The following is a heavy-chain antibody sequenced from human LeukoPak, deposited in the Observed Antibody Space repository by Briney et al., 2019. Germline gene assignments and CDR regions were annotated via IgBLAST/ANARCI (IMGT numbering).Heavy chain of an antibody. J-gene: IGHJ4*02. CDR2: ISYDGTNK. Sequence: PGGSLRLSCAASGFTFTNYGLHWVRQAPGKGLEWVAVISYDGTNKYYADSVKGRFTISRDNSKNTVYLQMNSLRADDTAVYYCARDFTPEWFDIHWGQGTLVTVS. D-gene: IGHD3-3*01. V-gene: IGHV3-30*03. CDR1: GFTFTNYG. CDR3: ARDFTPEWFDIH.